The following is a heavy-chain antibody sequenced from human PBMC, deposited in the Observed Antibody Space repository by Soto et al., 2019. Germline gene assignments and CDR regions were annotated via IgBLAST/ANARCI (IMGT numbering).Heavy chain of an antibody. Sequence: GGSLRLSCAASGFTFSSYSMNWVRQAPGKGLEWVSSISSSSSYIYYADSVKGRFTISRDNAKNSLYLQMNSLRAEDTAVYYCARDLTDPYSGSYSAQVDYWGQGTLVTVSS. V-gene: IGHV3-21*01. J-gene: IGHJ4*02. CDR3: ARDLTDPYSGSYSAQVDY. CDR2: ISSSSSYI. D-gene: IGHD1-26*01. CDR1: GFTFSSYS.